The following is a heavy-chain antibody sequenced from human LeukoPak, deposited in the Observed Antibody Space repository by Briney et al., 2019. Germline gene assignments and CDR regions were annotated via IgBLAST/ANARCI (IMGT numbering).Heavy chain of an antibody. Sequence: ASVKVSCKASRYTFTGYYMHWVRQAPGKGLEWMGGFDPEDGETIYAQKFQGRVTMTEDTSTDTAYMELSSLRSEDTAVYYCATGPAGITGTTFDPWGQGTLVTVST. V-gene: IGHV1-24*01. CDR1: RYTFTGYY. J-gene: IGHJ5*02. D-gene: IGHD1-20*01. CDR2: FDPEDGET. CDR3: ATGPAGITGTTFDP.